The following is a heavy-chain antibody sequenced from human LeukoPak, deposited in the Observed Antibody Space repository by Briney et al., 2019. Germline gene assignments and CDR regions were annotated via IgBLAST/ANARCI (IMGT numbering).Heavy chain of an antibody. V-gene: IGHV3-23*01. CDR3: SKWKAIVLVPAARSPIDY. J-gene: IGHJ4*02. CDR1: GFTFSSYN. D-gene: IGHD2-2*01. CDR2: INWNDGGT. Sequence: GGSLRLSCAASGFTFSSYNMNWVRQAPGKGLEWVSAINWNDGGTGYSDSVKGRFTICRDNSKHTLYLQMNSLRAEDTAVYYCSKWKAIVLVPAARSPIDYWGQGTLLTVSS.